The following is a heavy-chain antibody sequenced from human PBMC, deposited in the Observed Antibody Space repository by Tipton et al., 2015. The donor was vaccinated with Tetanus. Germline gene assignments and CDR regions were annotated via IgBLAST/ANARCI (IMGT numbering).Heavy chain of an antibody. Sequence: LRLSCAASGFTFSSYAMSWVRQAPGKGLEWIGSISYSGFTYYNPSLKGRVTVSVDTSKSQFSLKLSSVTAADTAVYYCASSHYDFWSGYLNWFDPWGQGTLVTVSS. D-gene: IGHD3-3*01. CDR1: GFTFSSYA. V-gene: IGHV4-38-2*01. CDR3: ASSHYDFWSGYLNWFDP. J-gene: IGHJ5*02. CDR2: ISYSGFT.